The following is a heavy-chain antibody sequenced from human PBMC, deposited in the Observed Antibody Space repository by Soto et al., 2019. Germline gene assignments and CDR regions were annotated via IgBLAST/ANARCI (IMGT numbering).Heavy chain of an antibody. CDR2: IIPIFGTA. V-gene: IGHV1-69*06. CDR1: GGTFSSYA. J-gene: IGHJ6*02. Sequence: SVKVSCKASGGTFSSYAISWVRQAPGQGLEWMGGIIPIFGTANYAQKFQGRVTITADKSTSTAYMELSSLRSEDTAVYYCARDTGPTVTTFSSSYYYYGMDVWGQGTTVTVS. D-gene: IGHD4-4*01. CDR3: ARDTGPTVTTFSSSYYYYGMDV.